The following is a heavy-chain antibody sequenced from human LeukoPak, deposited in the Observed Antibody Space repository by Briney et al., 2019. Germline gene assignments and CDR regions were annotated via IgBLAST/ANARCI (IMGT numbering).Heavy chain of an antibody. D-gene: IGHD3-16*01. Sequence: PSETLSLTCTVPGGSISSGGYYWSWIRQHPGKGLEWIGYIYYSGSTYYNPSLKSRVTISVDTSKNQFSLKLSSVTAADTAVYYCAREPYYVRGSLGLFDYWGQGTLVTVSS. J-gene: IGHJ4*02. CDR2: IYYSGST. CDR1: GGSISSGGYY. CDR3: AREPYYVRGSLGLFDY. V-gene: IGHV4-31*03.